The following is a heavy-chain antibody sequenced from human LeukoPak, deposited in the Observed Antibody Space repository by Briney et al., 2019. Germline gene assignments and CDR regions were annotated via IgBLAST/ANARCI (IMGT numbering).Heavy chain of an antibody. CDR3: AKDPAGYYYYMDV. V-gene: IGHV3-30*02. J-gene: IGHJ6*03. Sequence: PGGSLRLSCAASGFTFSTFAMIWVRQAPGKGLEWVAFIRYDGSNKYYADSVKGRFTISRDNSKNTLYLQMNSLRAEDTAVYYCAKDPAGYYYYMDVWGKGTTVTISS. CDR1: GFTFSTFA. CDR2: IRYDGSNK.